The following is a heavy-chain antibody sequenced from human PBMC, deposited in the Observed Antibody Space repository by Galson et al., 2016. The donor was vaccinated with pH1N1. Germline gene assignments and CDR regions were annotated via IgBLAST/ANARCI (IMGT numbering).Heavy chain of an antibody. Sequence: SLRLSCAASGFTFSNYGMHWVRQAPGKGLEWVAFVQDDGTTEYYADSMKGRFTISRDNSQKTLYLQMNNLRVEDTAMYYCARDRGAPGSPPLYFFNYWGYGTLVIVSS. D-gene: IGHD2-15*01. CDR3: ARDRGAPGSPPLYFFNY. J-gene: IGHJ4*01. CDR2: VQDDGTTE. V-gene: IGHV3-30*02. CDR1: GFTFSNYG.